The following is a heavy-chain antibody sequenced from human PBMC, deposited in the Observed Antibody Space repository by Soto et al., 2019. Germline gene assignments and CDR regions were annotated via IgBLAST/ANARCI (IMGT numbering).Heavy chain of an antibody. CDR3: ASSFEYSSSWYDSHALPN. CDR1: GRTSSSYT. D-gene: IGHD6-13*01. CDR2: IIPILGIA. Sequence: GASVKVSCKAPGRTSSSYTIRWARPAPGQGLEWMGRIIPILGIANYAQKFQGRVTITADKSTSTAYMELSSLRSEDTAVYYCASSFEYSSSWYDSHALPNWGQGTMVTVSS. V-gene: IGHV1-69*02. J-gene: IGHJ3*01.